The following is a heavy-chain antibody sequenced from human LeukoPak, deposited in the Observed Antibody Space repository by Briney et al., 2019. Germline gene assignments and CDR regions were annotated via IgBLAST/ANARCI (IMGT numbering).Heavy chain of an antibody. Sequence: SETLSLTCTVSGGSISSGNYYWSCIRQPAGKGLEWIGRIYTGASANYNPSLKSRVTISVDTSKNQFSLKLRSVTAADTAVYFCARDLDVLVVTAAIAALGYWGQGTLVTVSS. D-gene: IGHD2-2*02. J-gene: IGHJ4*02. CDR2: IYTGASA. V-gene: IGHV4-61*02. CDR3: ARDLDVLVVTAAIAALGY. CDR1: GGSISSGNYY.